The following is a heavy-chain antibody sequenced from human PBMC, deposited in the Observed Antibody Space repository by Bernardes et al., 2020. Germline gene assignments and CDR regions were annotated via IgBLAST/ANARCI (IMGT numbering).Heavy chain of an antibody. J-gene: IGHJ6*03. Sequence: SNTLQVSCTFSGGSIKSVGYYWTWSRQHPGKGVEWIGYLYHSGNTYYSPSLKSRVTISLDMAKNQFSLKLNSVTPADTAVYYCARTYCGAALSGYYYYYMDVWGKGTTVTVSS. D-gene: IGHD2-21*01. CDR1: GGSIKSVGYY. CDR2: LYHSGNT. V-gene: IGHV4-31*03. CDR3: ARTYCGAALSGYYYYYMDV.